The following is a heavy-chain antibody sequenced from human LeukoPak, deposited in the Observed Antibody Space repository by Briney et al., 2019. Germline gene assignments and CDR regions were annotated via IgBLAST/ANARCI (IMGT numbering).Heavy chain of an antibody. D-gene: IGHD3-10*01. J-gene: IGHJ4*02. CDR3: ARVLDYYGSGTRDFDY. CDR2: IYTSGST. Sequence: SETLSLTCTVSGGSISSYYWSWIRQPAGKGLEWIGRIYTSGSTTYNPSLKSRVTMSADTSKNQFSLELRSVTAADTAVYYCARVLDYYGSGTRDFDYWGQGTLVTVSS. V-gene: IGHV4-4*07. CDR1: GGSISSYY.